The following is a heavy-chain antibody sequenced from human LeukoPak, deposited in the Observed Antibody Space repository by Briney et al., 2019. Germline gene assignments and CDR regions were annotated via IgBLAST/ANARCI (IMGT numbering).Heavy chain of an antibody. D-gene: IGHD5-24*01. Sequence: SETLSLTCAVYGVSFSGYYWSWIRQPPGKGLEWIGEINHSGSTNYNPSLKSRVTISVDTAKNQFSLKLSSVTAADTAVYYCASWDGYNSRAFDIWGQGTMVTVSS. V-gene: IGHV4-34*01. CDR2: INHSGST. CDR1: GVSFSGYY. J-gene: IGHJ3*02. CDR3: ASWDGYNSRAFDI.